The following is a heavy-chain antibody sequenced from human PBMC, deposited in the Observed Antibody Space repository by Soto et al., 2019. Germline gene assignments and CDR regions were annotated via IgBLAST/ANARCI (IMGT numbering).Heavy chain of an antibody. J-gene: IGHJ4*02. CDR2: ISGSGGST. V-gene: IGHV3-23*01. D-gene: IGHD5-12*01. CDR3: TRHSVDIVATID. CDR1: GFTFSNYA. Sequence: PGGSLRLSCAASGFTFSNYAVTWVRQAPGKGLEWVSTISGSGGSTYYADSVKGRFTISRDDSKNTLYLQMNSLKTEDTAVYYCTRHSVDIVATIDWGQGNLVTVSS.